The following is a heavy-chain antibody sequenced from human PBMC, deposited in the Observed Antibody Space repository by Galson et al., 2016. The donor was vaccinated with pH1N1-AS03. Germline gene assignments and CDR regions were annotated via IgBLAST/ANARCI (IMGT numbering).Heavy chain of an antibody. CDR3: AHSDDYSNYHWFDP. CDR1: GFSLSTRGVA. J-gene: IGHJ5*02. V-gene: IGHV2-5*02. CDR2: IYWDDDK. D-gene: IGHD4-11*01. Sequence: PALVKPTQTLTLTCTFSGFSLSTRGVAVGWIRLPPGKALEWLALIYWDDDKRYSPSLKSRLTITKDTSKNQVALTMTKMDPVDTATYYCAHSDDYSNYHWFDPWGQGTLVTVSS.